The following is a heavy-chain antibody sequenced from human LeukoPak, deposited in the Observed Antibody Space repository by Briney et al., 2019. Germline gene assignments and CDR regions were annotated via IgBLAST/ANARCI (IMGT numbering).Heavy chain of an antibody. J-gene: IGHJ4*02. V-gene: IGHV3-23*01. CDR3: AKTESSSYFYTYFNY. Sequence: VGSLRLSRVASGFTFSTYAMSWVRQAPGKGLEWVSSISGSGGSTYYADSVKGRFTMSRDNSKNTLYLQMNSPRAEDTDVYYCAKTESSSYFYTYFNYWGQGTLVTVSS. CDR2: ISGSGGST. CDR1: GFTFSTYA. D-gene: IGHD3-22*01.